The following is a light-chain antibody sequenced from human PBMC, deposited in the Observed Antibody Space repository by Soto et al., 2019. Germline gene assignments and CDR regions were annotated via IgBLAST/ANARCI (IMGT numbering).Light chain of an antibody. CDR3: LQHNTYPRT. J-gene: IGKJ1*01. CDR2: AAS. Sequence: DIQMTQSPSSLSASVGDEVTITCRASQTIMTYLNWYQLKPGKPPRLLIYAASSLQSGVPSRFSGSGSGTEFTLTISSLQPEDSATYFCLQHNTYPRTFGQGTKVDIK. CDR1: QTIMTY. V-gene: IGKV1-17*01.